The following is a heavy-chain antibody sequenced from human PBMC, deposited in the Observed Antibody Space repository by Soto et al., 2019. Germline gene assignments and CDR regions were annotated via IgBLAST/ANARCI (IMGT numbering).Heavy chain of an antibody. V-gene: IGHV3-53*01. CDR3: ARDFVVVAAAGRGSYYYYGMDV. Sequence: EVQLVESGGGLIQPGGSLRLSCAASGFTVSSSYMSWVRQAPGKGLEWVSVIYSGGSTYYADSVKGRFTISRDNSKNTLYLQMNSLRAEDTAVYYCARDFVVVAAAGRGSYYYYGMDVWGQGTTVTVSS. CDR2: IYSGGST. D-gene: IGHD6-13*01. J-gene: IGHJ6*02. CDR1: GFTVSSSY.